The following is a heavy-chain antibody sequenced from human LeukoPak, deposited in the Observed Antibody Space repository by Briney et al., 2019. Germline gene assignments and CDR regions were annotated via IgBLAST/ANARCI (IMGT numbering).Heavy chain of an antibody. Sequence: SETLSLTCAVYGGSFSGYHWSWIRQPPGKGLEWIGEINHSGSTNYNPSLKSRVTISVDTSKNQFSLKLSSVTAADTAVYYCARLSVIVGAALEYYYYYMDVWGQGTTVTVSS. CDR1: GGSFSGYH. CDR2: INHSGST. J-gene: IGHJ6*03. V-gene: IGHV4-34*01. D-gene: IGHD1-26*01. CDR3: ARLSVIVGAALEYYYYYMDV.